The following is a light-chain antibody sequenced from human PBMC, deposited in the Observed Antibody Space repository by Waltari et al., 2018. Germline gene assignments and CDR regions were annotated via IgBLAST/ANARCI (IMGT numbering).Light chain of an antibody. CDR1: QSVKSN. V-gene: IGKV3-15*01. CDR3: QQYNIRPPDT. CDR2: GAS. J-gene: IGKJ2*01. Sequence: EIVMTQSPATLSVSPGERATPSCRASQSVKSNLAWYQQKPSQAPRLLIFGASTRVTGIPARFSGSGSGTEFTLTISSLQSEDSAVYFCQQYNIRPPDTFGQGTKLEIK.